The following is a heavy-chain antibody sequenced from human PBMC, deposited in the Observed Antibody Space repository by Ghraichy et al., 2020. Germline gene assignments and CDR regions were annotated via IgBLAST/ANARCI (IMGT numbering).Heavy chain of an antibody. CDR1: GFTFSSCA. CDR2: VTGSGSST. Sequence: GGSLRLSCAASGFTFSSCAMHWVRKAPGKGLAWVSSVTGSGSSTYYADSVKGRFTISRDNSENTLYLQMNSLRAEDTAVYYCAKAAYVGSGYRFEYWGQGTLVTVSS. D-gene: IGHD3-22*01. CDR3: AKAAYVGSGYRFEY. V-gene: IGHV3-23*01. J-gene: IGHJ4*02.